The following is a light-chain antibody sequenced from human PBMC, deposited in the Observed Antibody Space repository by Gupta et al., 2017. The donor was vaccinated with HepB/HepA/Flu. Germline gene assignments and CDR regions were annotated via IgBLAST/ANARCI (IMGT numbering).Light chain of an antibody. CDR3: SSFTSTSSLAV. J-gene: IGLJ2*01. CDR1: SSDVV. V-gene: IGLV2-14*01. CDR2: AVS. Sequence: SSLTQPASVSGCPGQSITISCTGTSSDVVWYQQHPGKDTKLMVYAVSNRPARVSYRCSGAKSGDKASPIISGLQAEDEADDYCSSFTSTSSLAVFGGGTKVTVL.